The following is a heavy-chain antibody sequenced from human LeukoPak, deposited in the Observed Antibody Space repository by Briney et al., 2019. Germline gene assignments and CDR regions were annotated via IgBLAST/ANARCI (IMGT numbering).Heavy chain of an antibody. CDR1: GGTFSSYA. Sequence: SVKVSCKASGGTFSSYAISWVRQAPGQGLEWMGGIIPIFGTANYAQKFQGRVTITADESTSTAYMELSSLRAEDTAVYYCASSGVFPHNPLDYWGQGTLVTVSS. J-gene: IGHJ4*02. D-gene: IGHD6-19*01. CDR2: IIPIFGTA. CDR3: ASSGVFPHNPLDY. V-gene: IGHV1-69*01.